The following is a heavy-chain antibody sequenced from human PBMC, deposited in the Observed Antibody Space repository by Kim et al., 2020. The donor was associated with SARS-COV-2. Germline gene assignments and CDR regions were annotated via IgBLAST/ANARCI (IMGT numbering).Heavy chain of an antibody. CDR3: ARERYGGYDYYYYGMDV. CDR2: ISSSGSTI. Sequence: GGSLRLSCAASGFTFSSYEMNWVRQAPGKGLEWVSYISSSGSTIYYADSVKGRFTISRDNAKNSLYLQMNSLRAEDTAVYYCARERYGGYDYYYYGMDVWGQGTTVTVSS. J-gene: IGHJ6*02. CDR1: GFTFSSYE. D-gene: IGHD5-12*01. V-gene: IGHV3-48*03.